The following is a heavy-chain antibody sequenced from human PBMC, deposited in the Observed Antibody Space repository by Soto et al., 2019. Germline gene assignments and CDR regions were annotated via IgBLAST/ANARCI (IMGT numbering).Heavy chain of an antibody. V-gene: IGHV3-23*01. CDR2: ISGSGVRT. Sequence: EVQLLESGGGLVQPGGSLRLSCAASGFTFSTSVMSWVRQAPGKGLEWVSSISGSGVRTYYADSVKGRFTISRDNSKNTLSLQMNSLRGEDTAVYYCAKDSNWGWGFGYWGQGTLVTVSS. D-gene: IGHD7-27*01. J-gene: IGHJ4*02. CDR1: GFTFSTSV. CDR3: AKDSNWGWGFGY.